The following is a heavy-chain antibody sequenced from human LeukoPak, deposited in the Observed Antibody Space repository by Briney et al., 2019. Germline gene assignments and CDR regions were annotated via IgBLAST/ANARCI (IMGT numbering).Heavy chain of an antibody. J-gene: IGHJ5*02. V-gene: IGHV4-59*13. CDR1: GGSISSYY. D-gene: IGHD3-10*01. CDR2: IYYSGST. Sequence: PSETLSLTCTVSGGSISSYYWSWIRQPPGKGLEWIGYIYYSGSTNYNPSLKGRVTISVDTSKNQFSLKLSSVTAADTAVYYCARVFWTSMVRGPLVDPWGQGTLVTVSS. CDR3: ARVFWTSMVRGPLVDP.